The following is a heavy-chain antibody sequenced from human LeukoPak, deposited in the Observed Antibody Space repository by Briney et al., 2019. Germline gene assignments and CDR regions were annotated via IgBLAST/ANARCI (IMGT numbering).Heavy chain of an antibody. V-gene: IGHV3-23*01. CDR2: ISGSGGST. CDR1: GFTFSSYA. D-gene: IGHD3-9*01. CDR3: ARDRHYDILTGSAVRYYYYGMDV. J-gene: IGHJ6*02. Sequence: GGSLRLSCAASGFTFSSYAMSWVRQAPGKGLEWVSAISGSGGSTYYADSVKGRFTISRDNAKNSLYLQMNSLRAEDTAVYYCARDRHYDILTGSAVRYYYYGMDVWGQGTTVTVSS.